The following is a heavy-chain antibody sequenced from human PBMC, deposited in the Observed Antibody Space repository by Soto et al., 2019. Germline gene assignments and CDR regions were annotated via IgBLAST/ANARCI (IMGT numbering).Heavy chain of an antibody. CDR3: ARHTSGWHYYDY. CDR2: ISGSSRYT. J-gene: IGHJ4*02. CDR1: GFNFSDQY. Sequence: PGWALRVSCAASGFNFSDQYMNWIRQAPGKGLEWVSYISGSSRYTNFADSVKGRFTISRDNAKNSLYLQMNSLRAEDTAVYYCARHTSGWHYYDYWGQGTPVTASS. V-gene: IGHV3-11*06. D-gene: IGHD6-19*01.